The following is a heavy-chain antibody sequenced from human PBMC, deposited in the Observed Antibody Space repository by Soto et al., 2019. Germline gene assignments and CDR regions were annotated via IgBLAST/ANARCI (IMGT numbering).Heavy chain of an antibody. CDR2: IYPGDSDT. CDR1: GYSFATYW. Sequence: PGESLKISCQASGYSFATYWIGWVRQIPGKGLEWMGIIYPGDSDTRYSPSFQGQVTISADKSISTAYLQWSSLKASDTATYYCARHPKYSSGWVYFDYWGQGTLVTVSS. V-gene: IGHV5-51*01. J-gene: IGHJ4*02. CDR3: ARHPKYSSGWVYFDY. D-gene: IGHD6-19*01.